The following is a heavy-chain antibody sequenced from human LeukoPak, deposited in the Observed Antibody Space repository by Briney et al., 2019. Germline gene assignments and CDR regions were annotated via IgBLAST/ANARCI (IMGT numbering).Heavy chain of an antibody. V-gene: IGHV3-30*04. CDR3: ARVHYYYDSSGYYLDY. D-gene: IGHD3-22*01. J-gene: IGHJ4*02. CDR1: AFTFSSYA. Sequence: SGESLRLSCAASAFTFSSYAMHWVRQAPGKGLEWVAVISYDGSNKYYADSVKGRFTISRDNSKNTLYLQMNRLRAEDTAVYYCARVHYYYDSSGYYLDYWGQGILVTVSS. CDR2: ISYDGSNK.